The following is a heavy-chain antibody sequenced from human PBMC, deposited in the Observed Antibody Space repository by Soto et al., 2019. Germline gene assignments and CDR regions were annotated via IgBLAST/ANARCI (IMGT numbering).Heavy chain of an antibody. V-gene: IGHV4-39*07. J-gene: IGHJ5*02. Sequence: SETLSLTCLVSGYSITAGGYYWRWIRHPPGKGLEWIGSFHSRGSIIYHPSLRSRVSISGDMSRNKLSMSLTSVTAADRARYYCVRMYSSVSGWFHPWGQRTLVTVSS. CDR1: GYSITAGGYY. D-gene: IGHD6-25*01. CDR2: FHSRGSI. CDR3: VRMYSSVSGWFHP.